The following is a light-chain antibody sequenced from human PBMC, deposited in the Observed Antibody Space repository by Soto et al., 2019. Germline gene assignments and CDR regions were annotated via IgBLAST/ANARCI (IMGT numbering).Light chain of an antibody. J-gene: IGKJ2*03. CDR2: GAS. Sequence: EVVMTQSPAILSVSPGERATLSCRASQSIGSKLAWFQQKRDQAPRLLIYGASTRATGIPARFSGSGSGTEFTLNISSLQSEDFAVYFCQQYNDRYSFGQGTKLEIK. CDR3: QQYNDRYS. CDR1: QSIGSK. V-gene: IGKV3-15*01.